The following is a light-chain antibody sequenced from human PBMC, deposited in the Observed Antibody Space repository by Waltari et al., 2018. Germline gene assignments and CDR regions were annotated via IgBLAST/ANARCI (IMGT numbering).Light chain of an antibody. CDR3: QQYNNWPPWT. Sequence: EVVLTQSPATLSVSPGERATLSCRASQSVGFNLAWYQQKPGQAPRLLIYGSSTRATGIPARFSGGGSGTEFTLTISSLQSEDFAVYYCQQYNNWPPWTFGQGTKVEIK. V-gene: IGKV3-15*01. CDR2: GSS. CDR1: QSVGFN. J-gene: IGKJ1*01.